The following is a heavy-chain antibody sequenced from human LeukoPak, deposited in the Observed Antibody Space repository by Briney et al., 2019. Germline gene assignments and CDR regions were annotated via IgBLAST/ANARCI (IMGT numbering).Heavy chain of an antibody. V-gene: IGHV3-7*01. CDR1: GFTFSNYC. Sequence: GGSLRLSCAASGFTFSNYCMNWVRQAPGKGLEWVANIKQDGRAKYFGDSVRGRFTISRDNAKNSLYLQMNSLRAEDTAVYYCAREEFDGVVAARNNDYWGQGTLVTVSS. D-gene: IGHD2-15*01. CDR3: AREEFDGVVAARNNDY. J-gene: IGHJ4*02. CDR2: IKQDGRAK.